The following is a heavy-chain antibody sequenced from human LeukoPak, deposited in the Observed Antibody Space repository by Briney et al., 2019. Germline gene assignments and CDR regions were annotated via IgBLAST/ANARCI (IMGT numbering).Heavy chain of an antibody. CDR1: GGSFSGYY. CDR2: INHSGST. D-gene: IGHD5-12*01. CDR3: ARHLVATRSYFDY. J-gene: IGHJ4*02. Sequence: PSETLSLTCAVYGGSFSGYYWSWIRQPPGKGLEWIGEINHSGSTNYNPSLKSRVTISVDTSRNQFSLKLSSVTAADTAVYYCARHLVATRSYFDYWGQGTLVTVSS. V-gene: IGHV4-34*01.